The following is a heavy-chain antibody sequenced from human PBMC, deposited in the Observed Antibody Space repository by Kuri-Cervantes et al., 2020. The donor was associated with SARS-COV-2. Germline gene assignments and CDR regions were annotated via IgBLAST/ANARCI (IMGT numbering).Heavy chain of an antibody. CDR3: ARLYYDILTGYYRHYFDY. Sequence: GSLRLSCTVSGGSISSYYWSWIRQPAGKGLEWIGRIYTSGSTNYNPSLKSRVTMSVDTSKNQFSLKLSSVTAADTAVYYCARLYYDILTGYYRHYFDYWGQGTLVTVSS. CDR1: GGSISSYY. V-gene: IGHV4-4*07. D-gene: IGHD3-9*01. J-gene: IGHJ4*02. CDR2: IYTSGST.